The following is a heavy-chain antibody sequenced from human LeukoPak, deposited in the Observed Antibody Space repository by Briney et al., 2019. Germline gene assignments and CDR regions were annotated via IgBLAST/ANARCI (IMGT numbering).Heavy chain of an antibody. D-gene: IGHD4-17*01. CDR3: VWRTTVTFFDY. CDR1: GFTFSSYA. V-gene: IGHV3-23*01. J-gene: IGHJ4*02. Sequence: GGSLRLSCVASGFTFSSYAMNWFRQAPEKGLEWVSAIRGSGDSTHYADSVKGRFTISRDNSKNTLYLQMNSLRAEDTAVYYCVWRTTVTFFDYWGQGTLVTVSS. CDR2: IRGSGDST.